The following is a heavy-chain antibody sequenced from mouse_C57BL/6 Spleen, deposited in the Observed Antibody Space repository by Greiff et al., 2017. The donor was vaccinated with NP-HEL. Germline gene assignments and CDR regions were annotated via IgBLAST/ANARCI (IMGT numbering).Heavy chain of an antibody. D-gene: IGHD2-4*01. J-gene: IGHJ2*01. V-gene: IGHV1-81*01. Sequence: QVQLKQSGAELARPGASVKLSCKASGYTFTSYGISWVKQRTGQGLEWIGEIYPRSGNTYYNEKFKGKATLTADKSSSTAYMELRSLTSEDSAVYFCARKTYYDSYFDYWGQGTTLTVSS. CDR1: GYTFTSYG. CDR3: ARKTYYDSYFDY. CDR2: IYPRSGNT.